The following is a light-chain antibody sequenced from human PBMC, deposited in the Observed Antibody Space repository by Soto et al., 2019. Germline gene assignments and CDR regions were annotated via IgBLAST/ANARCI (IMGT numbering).Light chain of an antibody. CDR1: HSIRSN. CDR2: TTS. CDR3: QQSYTTPWT. V-gene: IGKV1-39*01. J-gene: IGKJ1*01. Sequence: DMQMTQSPSSLSASVGDIVTISCRPSHSIRSNLNWYQQKPGRAPTLLIYTTSSLQSAVPSKFSGSAAGTDFTLTIRSLQPEDFATYYCQQSYTTPWTFGQGAKVDIK.